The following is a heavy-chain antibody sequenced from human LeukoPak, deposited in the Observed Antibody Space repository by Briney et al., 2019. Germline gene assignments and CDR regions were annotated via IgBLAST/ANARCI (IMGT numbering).Heavy chain of an antibody. Sequence: SVKVSCKAPGGTFSSYAISWVRQAPGQGLEWMGGIIPIFGTANYAQKFQGRVTITADESTSTAYMELSSLRSEDTAVYYCARFGAAGTGGMVDYWGQGTLVTVSS. J-gene: IGHJ4*02. D-gene: IGHD6-13*01. CDR1: GGTFSSYA. CDR3: ARFGAAGTGGMVDY. V-gene: IGHV1-69*13. CDR2: IIPIFGTA.